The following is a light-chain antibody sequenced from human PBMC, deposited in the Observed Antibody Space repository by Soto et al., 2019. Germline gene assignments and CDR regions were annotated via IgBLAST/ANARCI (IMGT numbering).Light chain of an antibody. V-gene: IGKV1-5*03. J-gene: IGKJ1*01. CDR2: KAS. CDR3: QHYNSYSEA. CDR1: QTISSW. Sequence: DIQMTQSPSTLSGSVGDRFTITCRASQTISSWLAWYQQKPGKAPKLLIYKASTLKSGVPSRFSGSGSGTEFTLTISSLQPDDFATYYCQHYNSYSEAFGQGTKADIK.